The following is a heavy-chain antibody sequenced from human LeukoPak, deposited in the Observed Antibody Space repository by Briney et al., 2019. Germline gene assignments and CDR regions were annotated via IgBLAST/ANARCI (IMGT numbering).Heavy chain of an antibody. D-gene: IGHD5-24*01. CDR1: GGTFSSYA. Sequence: SVKVSCKASGGTFSSYAISWVRQAPGQGLEWIGGIIPIFGTANYAQKFQGRVTITADESTSTAYMELSSLRSDDTAVYYCARNTYGYKFSMDVWGKGTTVIISS. CDR3: ARNTYGYKFSMDV. V-gene: IGHV1-69*13. CDR2: IIPIFGTA. J-gene: IGHJ6*03.